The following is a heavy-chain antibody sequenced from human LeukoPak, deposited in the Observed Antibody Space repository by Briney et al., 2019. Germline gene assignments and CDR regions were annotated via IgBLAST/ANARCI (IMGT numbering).Heavy chain of an antibody. Sequence: GASLQISFKGSGYRFTSYWIGWVRPMPGKGLEWMGIIYPGDSDTRYSPSFQGQVTISADKSISTAYLQWSSLKASDTAMYYCARAISYYDSSGYLFDYWGQGTLVTVSS. CDR2: IYPGDSDT. J-gene: IGHJ4*02. D-gene: IGHD3-22*01. CDR3: ARAISYYDSSGYLFDY. V-gene: IGHV5-51*01. CDR1: GYRFTSYW.